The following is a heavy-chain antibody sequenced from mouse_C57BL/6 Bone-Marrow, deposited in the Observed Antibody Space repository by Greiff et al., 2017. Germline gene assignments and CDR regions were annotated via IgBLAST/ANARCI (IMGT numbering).Heavy chain of an antibody. CDR1: GFSLSTFGMG. CDR2: IWWDDDK. J-gene: IGHJ1*03. D-gene: IGHD1-1*01. CDR3: ARDLLYGSSLNWYFDV. Sequence: QVTLKVSGPGILQPSQTLSLTCSFSGFSLSTFGMGVGWIRQPSGKGLEWLAHIWWDDDKYYNPALKSRLTISKDTSKNQVFLKIANVDTADTATYYCARDLLYGSSLNWYFDVWGTGTTVTVSS. V-gene: IGHV8-8*01.